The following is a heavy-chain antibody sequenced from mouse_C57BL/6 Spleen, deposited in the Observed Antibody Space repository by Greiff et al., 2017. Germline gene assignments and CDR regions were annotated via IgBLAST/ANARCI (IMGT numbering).Heavy chain of an antibody. V-gene: IGHV1-50*01. D-gene: IGHD3-2*02. CDR2: IDPSDSYT. CDR3: ARSSTAQATHYAMDY. J-gene: IGHJ4*01. Sequence: VQLQQPGAELVKPGASVKLSCKASGYTFTSYWMQWVKQRPGQGLEWIGEIDPSDSYTNYNQKFKGKATLTVDTSSSTAYMQLSSLTSEDSAVYYCARSSTAQATHYAMDYWGQGTSVTVSS. CDR1: GYTFTSYW.